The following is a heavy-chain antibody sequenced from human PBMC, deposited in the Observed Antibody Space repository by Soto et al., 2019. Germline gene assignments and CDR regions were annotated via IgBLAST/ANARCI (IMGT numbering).Heavy chain of an antibody. J-gene: IGHJ6*02. CDR1: GGSISGGTYY. CDR2: IYFSGST. CDR3: ARGDWPTQLDG. Sequence: QVQLQESGPGLVKPSQTLSLTCTVSGGSISGGTYYWSWIRQPPGQGVEWIGYIYFSGSTYYNPSLMSRVIISVDTSKNQFSLRLSSVTAADTAVYYCARGDWPTQLDGWGQGTTVTVSS. D-gene: IGHD2-21*01. V-gene: IGHV4-31*03.